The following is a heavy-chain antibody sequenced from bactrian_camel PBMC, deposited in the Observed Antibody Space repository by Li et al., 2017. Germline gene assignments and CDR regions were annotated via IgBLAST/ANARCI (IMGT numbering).Heavy chain of an antibody. Sequence: DVQLVESGGGSVQPGGSLRLSCGASGHTYSSNCMGWFRQAPGKEREGVAFVYFGGSRTYYADSVKGRFTISQDKGKNMVYLQMNNLKPDDSAMYYCAARGPYCYTKLSVRDFTYWGQGTQVTVS. CDR1: GHTYSSNC. V-gene: IGHV3S40*01. CDR2: VYFGGSRT. J-gene: IGHJ6*01. CDR3: AARGPYCYTKLSVRDFTY. D-gene: IGHD2*01.